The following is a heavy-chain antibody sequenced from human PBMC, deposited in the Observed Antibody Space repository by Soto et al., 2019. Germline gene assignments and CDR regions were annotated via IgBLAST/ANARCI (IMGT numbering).Heavy chain of an antibody. D-gene: IGHD2-21*02. CDR2: IKQEGSEK. V-gene: IGHV3-7*01. CDR1: GFIFSSYW. Sequence: EVQLVESGGDLVQPGGSLRLSCAASGFIFSSYWMTWVRQAPGKGLEWVANIKQEGSEKYYVDSVKGRFTISRDNAKNSLYLQMNSLRAEETAVYYCARQYCGGYCHLDYWGQGTLVTVSS. CDR3: ARQYCGGYCHLDY. J-gene: IGHJ4*02.